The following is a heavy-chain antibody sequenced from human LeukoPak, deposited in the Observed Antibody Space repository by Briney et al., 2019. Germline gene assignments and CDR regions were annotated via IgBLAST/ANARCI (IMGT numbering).Heavy chain of an antibody. CDR3: AKDRSKGSYGDEFDF. Sequence: ASVKVSCKASGYTFTSYYMHWVRQAPGQGLEWMGIINPSGGSTSYAQKFQGRVTMTRDMSTSTVYMELSSLRAEDTAVYYCAKDRSKGSYGDEFDFWGQGTLVTVSS. CDR1: GYTFTSYY. CDR2: INPSGGST. V-gene: IGHV1-46*01. J-gene: IGHJ4*02. D-gene: IGHD1-26*01.